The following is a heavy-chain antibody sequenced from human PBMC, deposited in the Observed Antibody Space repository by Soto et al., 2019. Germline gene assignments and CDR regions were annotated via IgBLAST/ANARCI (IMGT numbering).Heavy chain of an antibody. CDR2: IRGSGAES. V-gene: IGHV3-23*01. J-gene: IGHJ5*02. CDR3: ARSEGADGVVWFDP. D-gene: IGHD1-26*01. CDR1: GFSFSNFA. Sequence: EVQLLQSGGDLVQPGGSLRVSCVASGFSFSNFAMSWVRQATGKGLEWVSGIRGSGAESHYADSVRGRFTISGDNSKNTVYLEMHSLNVGDTAVYYCARSEGADGVVWFDPWGQGTVVTVSS.